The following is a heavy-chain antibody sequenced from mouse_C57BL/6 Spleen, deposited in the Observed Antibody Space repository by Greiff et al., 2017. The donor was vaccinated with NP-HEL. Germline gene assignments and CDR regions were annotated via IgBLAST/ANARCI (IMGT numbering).Heavy chain of an antibody. CDR1: GYTFTSYW. CDR2: IDPSDSYT. Sequence: QVQLQQPGAELVMPGASVKLSCKASGYTFTSYWMHWVKQRPGQGLEWIGEIDPSDSYTNYNQKFKGKSTLTVDKSSSTAYMQLSSLTSEDSAVYYCARRSFTTVVATRWYFDVWGTGTTVTVSS. CDR3: ARRSFTTVVATRWYFDV. J-gene: IGHJ1*03. V-gene: IGHV1-69*01. D-gene: IGHD1-1*01.